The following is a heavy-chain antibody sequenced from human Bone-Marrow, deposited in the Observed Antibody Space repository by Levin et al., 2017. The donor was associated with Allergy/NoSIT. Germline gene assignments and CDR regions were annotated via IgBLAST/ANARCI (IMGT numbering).Heavy chain of an antibody. Sequence: GGSLRLSCAASGFTFSSYSMNWVRQAPGKGLEWVSSISSSSSYIYYADSVKGRFTISRDNAKNSLYLQMNSLRAEDTAVYYCARDRWDIVVVPAAIDAFDIWGQGTMVTVSS. J-gene: IGHJ3*02. CDR1: GFTFSSYS. CDR2: ISSSSSYI. V-gene: IGHV3-21*01. D-gene: IGHD2-2*01. CDR3: ARDRWDIVVVPAAIDAFDI.